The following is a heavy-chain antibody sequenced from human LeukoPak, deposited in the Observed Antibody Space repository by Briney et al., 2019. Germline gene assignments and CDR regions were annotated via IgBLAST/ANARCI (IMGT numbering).Heavy chain of an antibody. CDR3: ARNSAYSTSSGINY. V-gene: IGHV4-34*01. J-gene: IGHJ4*02. D-gene: IGHD6-6*01. CDR2: ISKSGST. Sequence: PSETLSLTCAIYGGSFNGYYWSWIRQPPGKGLEWIGDISKSGSTNYNPSLKSRVTISVDTSKNQFSLKLNSVTAADTAVYYCARNSAYSTSSGINYWGQGTLVNVSS. CDR1: GGSFNGYY.